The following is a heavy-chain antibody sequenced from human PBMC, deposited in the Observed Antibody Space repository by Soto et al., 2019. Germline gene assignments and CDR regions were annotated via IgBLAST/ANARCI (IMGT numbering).Heavy chain of an antibody. J-gene: IGHJ4*02. V-gene: IGHV4-59*08. CDR1: GGSISSYY. CDR3: ARQYGARAVAFDY. Sequence: QVQLQESGPGLVKPSETLSLTCTVSGGSISSYYWSWIRQPPGKGLEWIGYIYHTGITNYNPSLTSRCTVSVDMSKNQVSPTLSSVTAADTAVYHCARQYGARAVAFDYWGQGALVTVSS. D-gene: IGHD2-8*01. CDR2: IYHTGIT.